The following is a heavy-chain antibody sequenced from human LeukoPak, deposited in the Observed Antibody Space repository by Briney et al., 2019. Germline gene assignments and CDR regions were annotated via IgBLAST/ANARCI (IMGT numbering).Heavy chain of an antibody. CDR3: ARATRTYYGLDY. J-gene: IGHJ4*02. D-gene: IGHD1-26*01. CDR1: GFTFNNYW. Sequence: GGSLRLSCAASGFTFNNYWMFWVRQAPGKGLVWVSRINNEGSGTDYADSVKGRFTISRDNAKNTVYLQMNSLRDEDTAVYFCARATRTYYGLDYWGQGTLVTVSS. V-gene: IGHV3-74*01. CDR2: INNEGSGT.